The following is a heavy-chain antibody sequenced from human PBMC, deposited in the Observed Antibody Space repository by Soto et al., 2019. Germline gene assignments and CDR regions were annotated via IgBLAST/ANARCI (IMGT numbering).Heavy chain of an antibody. CDR1: GYTFTSYY. CDR3: ASASDNRSPKNKYYFDY. Sequence: ASVKVSCKASGYTFTSYYMHWVRQAPGQGLEWMGIINPSGGSTSYAQKFQGRVTMTRDTSTSTVYMELSSLRSEDTAVYYCASASDNRSPKNKYYFDYWGQGTLVTVSS. V-gene: IGHV1-46*03. CDR2: INPSGGST. J-gene: IGHJ4*02.